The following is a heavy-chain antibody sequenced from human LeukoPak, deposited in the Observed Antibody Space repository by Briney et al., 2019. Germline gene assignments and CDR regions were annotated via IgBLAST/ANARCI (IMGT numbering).Heavy chain of an antibody. J-gene: IGHJ3*02. D-gene: IGHD2-8*01. CDR2: INSDGGST. Sequence: GGSLRLSCAAPGFTLSSYWMHWVRQAPGKGLVWVSGINSDGGSTRYADSVKGRFIITRDNAENMLYLQMNSLRAEDTAVYYCASMNGHAFDIWGQGTRVTVSS. V-gene: IGHV3-74*01. CDR1: GFTLSSYW. CDR3: ASMNGHAFDI.